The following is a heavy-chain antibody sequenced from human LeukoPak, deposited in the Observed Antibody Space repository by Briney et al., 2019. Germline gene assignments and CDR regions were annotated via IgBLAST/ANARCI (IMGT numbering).Heavy chain of an antibody. Sequence: SETLSLTCAVYGGSFSGYYWSWIRQPPGKGLEWIGEINHSGGTNYNPSLKSRVTISVDTSKNQFSLKLSSVTAADTAVYYCARGYRWFDYWGQGTLVTVSS. CDR1: GGSFSGYY. CDR2: INHSGGT. J-gene: IGHJ4*02. D-gene: IGHD5-24*01. V-gene: IGHV4-34*01. CDR3: ARGYRWFDY.